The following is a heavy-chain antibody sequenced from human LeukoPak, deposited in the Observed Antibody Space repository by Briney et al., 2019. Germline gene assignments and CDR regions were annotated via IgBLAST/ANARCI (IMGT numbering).Heavy chain of an antibody. CDR2: INHSGST. CDR3: ARVPLNPYYYYYYGMDV. Sequence: PSETLSLTCAVYGGSFSGYYWSWIRQPTGKGLEWIGEINHSGSTNYNPSLKSRVTISVDTSKNQFSLKLSSVTAADTAVYYCARVPLNPYYYYYYGMDVWGQGTTVTVSS. CDR1: GGSFSGYY. J-gene: IGHJ6*02. V-gene: IGHV4-34*01. D-gene: IGHD1-14*01.